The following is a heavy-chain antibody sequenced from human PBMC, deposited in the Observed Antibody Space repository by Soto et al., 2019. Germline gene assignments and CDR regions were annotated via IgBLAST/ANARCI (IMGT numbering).Heavy chain of an antibody. Sequence: GGSLILSCAASGFTFSSYSMNWVRQAPGKGLEWVSYISSSSSTIYYADSVKGRFTISRDNTKNSLYLQMNSLRAEDTAVYYCARKQWLDAFDIWGQGTMVTGSS. D-gene: IGHD6-19*01. J-gene: IGHJ3*02. CDR3: ARKQWLDAFDI. CDR2: ISSSSSTI. V-gene: IGHV3-48*01. CDR1: GFTFSSYS.